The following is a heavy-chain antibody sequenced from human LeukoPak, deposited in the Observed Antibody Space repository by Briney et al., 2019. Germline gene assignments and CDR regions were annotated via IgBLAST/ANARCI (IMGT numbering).Heavy chain of an antibody. J-gene: IGHJ4*01. CDR3: AKASWLSSIEAGR. CDR2: IRGNGET. D-gene: IGHD2-21*01. CDR1: GLSFSSFA. V-gene: IGHV3-23*01. Sequence: GGSLRLSCAASGLSFSSFAMSWGRQGPARGLEWVSSIRGNGETFYSDSVKGRFTLSSDSSRYTVYFQLNNLRVKDTAVYYCAKASWLSSIEAGRWGQGTLATVSS.